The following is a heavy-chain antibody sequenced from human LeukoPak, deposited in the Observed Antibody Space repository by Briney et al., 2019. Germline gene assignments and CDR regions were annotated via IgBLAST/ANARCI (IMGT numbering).Heavy chain of an antibody. D-gene: IGHD6-13*01. CDR2: ISGNNENA. Sequence: ASVKVSCKASGYTFTSYGISWVRQTPGQGLEWMGWISGNNENADYAQKFQGRVTLTTDTSTSTAYMELSGLRADDTAVYYCARVRGSAAAGTWWFDPWGQGTLVTVSS. CDR3: ARVRGSAAAGTWWFDP. J-gene: IGHJ5*02. V-gene: IGHV1-18*01. CDR1: GYTFTSYG.